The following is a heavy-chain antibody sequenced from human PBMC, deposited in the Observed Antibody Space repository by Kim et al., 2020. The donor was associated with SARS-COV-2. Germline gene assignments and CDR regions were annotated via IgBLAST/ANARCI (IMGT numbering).Heavy chain of an antibody. CDR1: GFTFSSYW. V-gene: IGHV3-74*01. J-gene: IGHJ5*02. D-gene: IGHD6-19*01. Sequence: GGSLRLSCAASGFTFSSYWMHWVRQAPGKGLVWVSRINSDGSSTSYADSVKGRFTISRDNAKNTLYLQMNSLRAEDTAVYYCARGRIAVPLFDPWGQGTLVTVSS. CDR2: INSDGSST. CDR3: ARGRIAVPLFDP.